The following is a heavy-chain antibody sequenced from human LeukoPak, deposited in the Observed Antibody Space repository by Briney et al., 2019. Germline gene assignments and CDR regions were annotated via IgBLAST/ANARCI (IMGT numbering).Heavy chain of an antibody. Sequence: GGSLRLSCAASGFSVSSSWMHWVRQPPGKGLLWVSRISSDGTSSIYADSVKGRFTISRDNAMNTLSSQMSSLRVEDTAVYYCVRSTGDGYDWGQGTLVTVSS. CDR2: ISSDGTSS. D-gene: IGHD5-24*01. J-gene: IGHJ4*02. CDR3: VRSTGDGYD. V-gene: IGHV3-74*01. CDR1: GFSVSSSW.